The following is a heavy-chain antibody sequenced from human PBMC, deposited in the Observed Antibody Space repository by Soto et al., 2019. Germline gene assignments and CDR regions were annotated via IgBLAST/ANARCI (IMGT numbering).Heavy chain of an antibody. J-gene: IGHJ5*02. CDR2: ITSDGKSK. CDR3: ARESRDWPLNWFDP. D-gene: IGHD2-21*02. CDR1: GFNFSNHW. Sequence: VHLVESGGGLVQPGGSLRLSCAASGFNFSNHWMHWVRQRPGEGLVWVSRITSDGKSKAYAESVKGRFAISRDNAKNTLYLQMNGLTAEDTAVYYCARESRDWPLNWFDPWGQGTLVTVSS. V-gene: IGHV3-74*01.